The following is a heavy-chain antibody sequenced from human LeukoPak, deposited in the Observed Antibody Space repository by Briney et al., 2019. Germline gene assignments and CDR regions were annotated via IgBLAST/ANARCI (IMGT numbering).Heavy chain of an antibody. J-gene: IGHJ3*02. CDR3: ARRSLRDDSFDI. V-gene: IGHV5-51*01. CDR1: GYNFTSYW. CDR2: IYPGDSDT. Sequence: GESLKISCKGSGYNFTSYWIDWVRQMPGKGLEWMGIIYPGDSDTRYSPSFQGQVTISADKSITTAYLQWSSLKASDTAMYYCARRSLRDDSFDIWGQGTMVTVSS.